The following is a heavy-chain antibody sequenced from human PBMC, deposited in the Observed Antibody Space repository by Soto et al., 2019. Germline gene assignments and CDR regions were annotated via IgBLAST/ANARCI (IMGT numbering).Heavy chain of an antibody. J-gene: IGHJ4*02. Sequence: DVQLVESGGGLVKPGGSLRLSCAASGFSFSFYNMYWVRQAPGKGLEWVSSISSSSSYIFYADSVKGRFTISRDNAKKSLHLQMNSLRVEDTAVYYCARANMIRGVIIANGFDYWGQGTLVTVSS. CDR2: ISSSSSYI. CDR1: GFSFSFYN. CDR3: ARANMIRGVIIANGFDY. V-gene: IGHV3-21*01. D-gene: IGHD3-10*01.